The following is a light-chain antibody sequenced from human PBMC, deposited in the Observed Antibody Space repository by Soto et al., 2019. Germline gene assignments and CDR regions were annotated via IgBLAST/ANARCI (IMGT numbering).Light chain of an antibody. V-gene: IGLV2-23*02. CDR1: SSDIGNYNL. CDR2: EVS. CDR3: YSYAGSTVLYV. J-gene: IGLJ1*01. Sequence: QSALPQPASVSGSPGQSITISCTGTSSDIGNYNLVSWYQQHPGKAPKLMIYEVSKRPSGVSDRFSGSKSGNTASLTISGLQPEDEADYYCYSYAGSTVLYVFGTGTKVTVL.